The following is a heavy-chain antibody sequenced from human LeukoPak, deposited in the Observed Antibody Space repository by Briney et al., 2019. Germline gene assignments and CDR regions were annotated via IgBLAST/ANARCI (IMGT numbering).Heavy chain of an antibody. V-gene: IGHV4-59*08. D-gene: IGHD3-9*01. Sequence: PSETLSLTCTVSGGSTSSYYWTWIRQPPGEGLEWIGYIYNSRSTNYNPSLNSRVTISADASKNQFSLKLNSVNAADTAVYYCARRNVLTEGEAFDIGGQGTMVTVSS. CDR3: ARRNVLTEGEAFDI. J-gene: IGHJ3*02. CDR2: IYNSRST. CDR1: GGSTSSYY.